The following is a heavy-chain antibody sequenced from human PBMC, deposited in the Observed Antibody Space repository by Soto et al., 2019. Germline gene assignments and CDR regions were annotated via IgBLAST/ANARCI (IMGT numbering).Heavy chain of an antibody. D-gene: IGHD1-7*01. V-gene: IGHV4-30-2*01. CDR3: ARIIPGELHYGMDV. CDR2: IYHSGST. Sequence: PSETLSLTCAVSGGSISSGRYSWSWIRQPPGKGLEWIGYIYHSGSTYYNPSLKSRVTISVDRSKNQFSLRLSSVTAADTAVYYCARIIPGELHYGMDVWGQGTTVTVSS. J-gene: IGHJ6*02. CDR1: GGSISSGRYS.